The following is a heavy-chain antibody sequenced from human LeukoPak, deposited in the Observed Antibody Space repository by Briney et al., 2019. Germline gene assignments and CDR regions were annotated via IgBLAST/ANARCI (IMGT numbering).Heavy chain of an antibody. V-gene: IGHV3-21*01. D-gene: IGHD4-17*01. Sequence: GGSLGLSCAASGFTFSSHAMHWVRQAPGKGLEWVSSISSNRNYIYYADSVKGRFTISRDNSKNALYLQMNSLRAEDTAVYYCARETGSAVGSTDFDYWGQGTLVTVSS. J-gene: IGHJ4*02. CDR1: GFTFSSHA. CDR2: ISSNRNYI. CDR3: ARETGSAVGSTDFDY.